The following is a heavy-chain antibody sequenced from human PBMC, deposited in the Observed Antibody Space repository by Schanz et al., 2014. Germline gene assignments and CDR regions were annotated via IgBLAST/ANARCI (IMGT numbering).Heavy chain of an antibody. V-gene: IGHV1-69*09. D-gene: IGHD2-2*01. CDR3: ARAPTAYCSDTSCLGTPFDY. CDR2: IIPILGIA. Sequence: VQLVQSGAEVKRPGASVRVSCKASGGTFNSYTINWVRQAPGQGLEWMGRIIPILGIANYAQKFQGRVTMTRDTSTSTVYMELSSLRSEDTAVYYCARAPTAYCSDTSCLGTPFDYWGQGTLVTVSS. J-gene: IGHJ4*02. CDR1: GGTFNSYT.